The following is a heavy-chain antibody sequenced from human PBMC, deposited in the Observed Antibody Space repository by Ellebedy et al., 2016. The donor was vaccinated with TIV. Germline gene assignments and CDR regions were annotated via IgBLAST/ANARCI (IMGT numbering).Heavy chain of an antibody. CDR2: INPSGGST. D-gene: IGHD2-15*01. Sequence: AASVKVSCKASGYTFTSYYIHWMRQAPGQGLEWMGMINPSGGSTRYAQKFQGRVTMSRDTSTSTVYMELGGLRSEDTAVYYCARDIDDVQAGSYWGQGTLVTVSS. V-gene: IGHV1-46*01. CDR1: GYTFTSYY. J-gene: IGHJ4*02. CDR3: ARDIDDVQAGSY.